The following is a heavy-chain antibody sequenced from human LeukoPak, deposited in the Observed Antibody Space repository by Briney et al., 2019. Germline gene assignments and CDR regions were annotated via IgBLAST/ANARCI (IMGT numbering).Heavy chain of an antibody. D-gene: IGHD1-14*01. CDR2: ISYDGSNK. V-gene: IGHV3-30*18. Sequence: GRSLRLSCAASGFTFSSYGMHWVRQAPGKGLEWVAVISYDGSNKYYADSVKGRFTISRDNSKSTLYLQMNSLIPEDTAVYYCAKTGFQWGYYFYYMDVWGKGTTVTVSS. CDR1: GFTFSSYG. CDR3: AKTGFQWGYYFYYMDV. J-gene: IGHJ6*03.